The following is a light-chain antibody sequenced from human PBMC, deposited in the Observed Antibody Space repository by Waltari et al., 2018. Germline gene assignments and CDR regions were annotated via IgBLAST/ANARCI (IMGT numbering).Light chain of an antibody. CDR1: SSDVGGYNY. V-gene: IGLV2-14*01. Sequence: QSALTQPASVSGSPGQSITISCTGTSSDVGGYNYVSWYQQHPGKAPKLMIYEVSKRPSGLSRRFSGSKSGNTASLTISGLQAEDEADYYCSSYTSSSTSVVFGGGTKLTVL. CDR3: SSYTSSSTSVV. J-gene: IGLJ2*01. CDR2: EVS.